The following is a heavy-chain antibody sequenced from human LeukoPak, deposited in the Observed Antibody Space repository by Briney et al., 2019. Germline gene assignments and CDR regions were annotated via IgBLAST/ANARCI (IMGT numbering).Heavy chain of an antibody. CDR3: ASGSVVTALDQ. D-gene: IGHD2-21*02. J-gene: IGHJ4*02. V-gene: IGHV4-59*01. CDR1: GGSITTYY. Sequence: KTSETLSLTCAVSGGSITTYYWTWIRQPTGQALEWIGYIYYTGNTKYNPSLESRVTMSIDTSNNEFSLKISSVNAADMAVYFCASGSVVTALDQWGQETLVTVSS. CDR2: IYYTGNT.